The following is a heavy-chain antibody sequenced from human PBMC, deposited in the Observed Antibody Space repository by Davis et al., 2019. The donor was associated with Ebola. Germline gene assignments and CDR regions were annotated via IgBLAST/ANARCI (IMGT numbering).Heavy chain of an antibody. J-gene: IGHJ5*02. Sequence: GESLKISCAASGFTFSSYSMHCVRQAPVKGLEWISYISSGSSTIYYADSVKGRFTISRDNAKNSLYLQMISLRDEDTAVYYCARDALGCSSTTCSLGNNWFDPWGQGTLVTVSS. CDR1: GFTFSSYS. V-gene: IGHV3-48*02. CDR3: ARDALGCSSTTCSLGNNWFDP. CDR2: ISSGSSTI. D-gene: IGHD2-2*01.